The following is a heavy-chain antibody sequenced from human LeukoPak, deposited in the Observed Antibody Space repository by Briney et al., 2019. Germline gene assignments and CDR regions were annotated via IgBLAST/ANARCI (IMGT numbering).Heavy chain of an antibody. J-gene: IGHJ4*02. CDR3: ARGSPIYDFWSGYYTALSFDY. V-gene: IGHV4-34*01. D-gene: IGHD3-3*01. CDR1: GGSFSGYY. Sequence: SETLSLTCAVYGGSFSGYYWGWIRQPPGKGLEWIGEINHSGSTNYNPSLKSRVTISVDTSKNQFSLKLSSVTAADTAVYYCARGSPIYDFWSGYYTALSFDYWGQGTLVTVSS. CDR2: INHSGST.